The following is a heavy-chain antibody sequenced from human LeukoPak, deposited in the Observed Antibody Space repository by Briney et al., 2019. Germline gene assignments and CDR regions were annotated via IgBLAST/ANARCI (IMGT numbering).Heavy chain of an antibody. J-gene: IGHJ4*02. CDR3: TTDLAAVGKGELDC. CDR1: GFALSSAW. V-gene: IGHV3-15*01. CDR2: FKSKTAT. Sequence: GGSLRLSCAASGFALSSAWMNWVRQAPGKGLEWVGHFKSKTATNYAAPVKGRFTFSSDDSQNTLYLQMSSLKTEDTAVYYCTTDLAAVGKGELDCWGQGTLVTVSS. D-gene: IGHD6-13*01.